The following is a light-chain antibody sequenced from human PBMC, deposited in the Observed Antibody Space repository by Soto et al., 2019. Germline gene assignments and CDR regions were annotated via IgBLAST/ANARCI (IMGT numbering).Light chain of an antibody. J-gene: IGKJ1*01. V-gene: IGKV3-15*01. CDR3: QQYDNWPQT. CDR2: GSS. Sequence: EIVMTQSPATLSVSPGERATLSCRASQSVSSDLACYQNKPGQAPMLLIYGSSTRATSIPARFSGRGSGTKFTLTISSLQSVDFAVYCCQQYDNWPQTFGQGTKVDNK. CDR1: QSVSSD.